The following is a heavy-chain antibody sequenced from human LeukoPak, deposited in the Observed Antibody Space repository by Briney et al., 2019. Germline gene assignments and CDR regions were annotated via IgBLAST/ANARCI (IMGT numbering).Heavy chain of an antibody. CDR1: GFTFSNAW. V-gene: IGHV3-15*01. D-gene: IGHD3-10*01. CDR2: IKTKRDGGTA. CDR3: IHYGSGTYTTDY. Sequence: GGSLRLSCVASGFTFSNAWMSWVRQAPGEGLEWVGRIKTKRDGGTADYAAIVQGRFTLSRDDAKNTVYLQMNSLKTEDTAVYYCIHYGSGTYTTDYWGQGTLVTVSS. J-gene: IGHJ4*02.